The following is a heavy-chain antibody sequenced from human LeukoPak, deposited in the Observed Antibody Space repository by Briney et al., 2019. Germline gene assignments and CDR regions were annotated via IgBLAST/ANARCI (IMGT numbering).Heavy chain of an antibody. CDR1: GFTFSSYA. CDR3: AKDSPGGTNFDY. CDR2: ISGSGGST. J-gene: IGHJ4*02. Sequence: GGSLRLSCAASGFTFSSYAMSWVRQAPGEGLEWVSAISGSGGSTYYADSVEGRFTISRDNSKNTLYLQMNSLRAEDTAVYYCAKDSPGGTNFDYWGQGTLVTVSS. V-gene: IGHV3-23*01.